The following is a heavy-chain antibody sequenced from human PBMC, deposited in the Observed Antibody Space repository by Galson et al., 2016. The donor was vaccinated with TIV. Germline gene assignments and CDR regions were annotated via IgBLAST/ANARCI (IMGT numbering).Heavy chain of an antibody. J-gene: IGHJ6*02. CDR3: ARPSYGSAYYGLDV. Sequence: SVKVSCKASGYSFLSFDINWVRQAAGQGLEWTGWMNPHSGSTVSAQKFQGRVTMTRNLSISTAYMELSSLTSEDTAIYYCARPSYGSAYYGLDVWGQGTTVTVSS. CDR2: MNPHSGST. CDR1: GYSFLSFD. V-gene: IGHV1-8*01. D-gene: IGHD4-17*01.